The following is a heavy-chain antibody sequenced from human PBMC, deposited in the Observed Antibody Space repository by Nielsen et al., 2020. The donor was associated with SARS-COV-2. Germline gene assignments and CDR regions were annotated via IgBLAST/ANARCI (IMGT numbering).Heavy chain of an antibody. D-gene: IGHD3-10*01. J-gene: IGHJ4*02. CDR1: GFTFSSYD. CDR2: IDADGDT. CDR3: ARGWFSGTYYS. V-gene: IGHV3-13*04. Sequence: GGSLRLSCAASGFTFSSYDMQWVRQATGKGLEWVSGIDADGDTYYSGSVKGRFTISRENAKNSLYLQMNSLRAGDTAAYYCARGWFSGTYYSWGQGTLVTVAS.